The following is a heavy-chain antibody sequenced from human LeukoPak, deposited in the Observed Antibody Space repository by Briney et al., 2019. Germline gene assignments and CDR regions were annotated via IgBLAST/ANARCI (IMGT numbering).Heavy chain of an antibody. CDR2: IYPGDSDT. CDR3: AKLGCSTASCNEDNWFDP. J-gene: IGHJ5*02. CDR1: GYSFATYW. V-gene: IGHV5-51*01. D-gene: IGHD2-2*01. Sequence: GETLNISCKGSGYSFATYWIGWVRQMPGRGLEWMGIIYPGDSDTRYSPSFQGQVTISADKSISTAYLQWSSLKASDTAMYYCAKLGCSTASCNEDNWFDPWGQGTLVTVSS.